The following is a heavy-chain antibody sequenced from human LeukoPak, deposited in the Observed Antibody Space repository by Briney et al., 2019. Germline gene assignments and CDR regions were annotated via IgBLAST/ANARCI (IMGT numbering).Heavy chain of an antibody. J-gene: IGHJ4*02. Sequence: GESLKISCRGSGYTFTNYWIGWVRQMPGKGLEWMGIIYPGDSDTRYSPSFQGQVTISADKSISTAYLQWSSLEASDTAMYYCARRGAVAELDYWGQGTLVTVSS. V-gene: IGHV5-51*01. CDR2: IYPGDSDT. CDR3: ARRGAVAELDY. D-gene: IGHD6-19*01. CDR1: GYTFTNYW.